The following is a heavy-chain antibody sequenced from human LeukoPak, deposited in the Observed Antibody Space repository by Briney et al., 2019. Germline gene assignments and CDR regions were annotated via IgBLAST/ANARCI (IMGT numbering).Heavy chain of an antibody. CDR3: ARNVVVAATPWSPWFDP. J-gene: IGHJ5*02. V-gene: IGHV1-18*01. CDR2: ISAYSGNT. D-gene: IGHD2-15*01. Sequence: ASVKVSCKASGYTFTNCGISWVRQAPGQGLEWMGWISAYSGNTNYAQNLQGRVTMTTDTSTSTAYMELRSLRSDDTAVYYCARNVVVAATPWSPWFDPWGQGTLVTVSS. CDR1: GYTFTNCG.